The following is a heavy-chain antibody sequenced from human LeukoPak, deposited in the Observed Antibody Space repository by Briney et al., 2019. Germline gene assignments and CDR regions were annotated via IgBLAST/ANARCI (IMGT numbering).Heavy chain of an antibody. CDR3: ARGLRLVGATSY. CDR1: GFTFSSYW. D-gene: IGHD1-26*01. CDR2: IRQHGSEK. Sequence: PGGSLRLSCAASGFTFSSYWMSWVRQAPGKGLEWVANIRQHGSEKYYVDSVKGRFIISRDNANNSLYLQMNSLRAKDTAVYYCARGLRLVGATSYWGQGTLVTVSS. V-gene: IGHV3-7*01. J-gene: IGHJ4*02.